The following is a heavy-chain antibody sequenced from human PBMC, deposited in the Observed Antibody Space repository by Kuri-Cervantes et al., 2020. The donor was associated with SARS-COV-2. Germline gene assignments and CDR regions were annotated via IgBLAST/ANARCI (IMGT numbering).Heavy chain of an antibody. D-gene: IGHD2-15*01. J-gene: IGHJ5*01. V-gene: IGHV3-74*01. CDR2: INPDGSYT. Sequence: GGSLRLSCAASGFTFSGHWIHWVRQAPGKGLVWVLRINPDGSYTNNADSGKGRFTLSRDNAKNMLFLQMNSLRAEDTAVYYCAKDRDIVVVGVAMEGVDSWGQGTLVTVSS. CDR3: AKDRDIVVVGVAMEGVDS. CDR1: GFTFSGHW.